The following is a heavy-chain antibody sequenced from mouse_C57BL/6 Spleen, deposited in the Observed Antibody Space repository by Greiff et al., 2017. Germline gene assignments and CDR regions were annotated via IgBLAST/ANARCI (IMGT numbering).Heavy chain of an antibody. CDR3: ARDRGKYFDY. CDR2: ISDGGSYT. J-gene: IGHJ2*01. D-gene: IGHD2-1*01. CDR1: GFTFSSYA. Sequence: EVQLVESGGGLVKPGGSLKLSCAASGFTFSSYAMSWVRQTPEKRLEWVATISDGGSYTYYPDNVKGRFTISRDNAKNNLYLQMSHLKSEDTAMYYCARDRGKYFDYWGQGTTLTVSS. V-gene: IGHV5-4*01.